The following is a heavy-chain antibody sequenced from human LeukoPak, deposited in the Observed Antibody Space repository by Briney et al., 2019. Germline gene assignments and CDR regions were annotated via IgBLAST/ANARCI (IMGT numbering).Heavy chain of an antibody. CDR3: ARDPTRIAAVY. J-gene: IGHJ4*02. D-gene: IGHD6-13*01. V-gene: IGHV3-21*01. CDR1: GLPFSSYC. Sequence: RRLTCAVSGLPFSSYCMNWVRQAPGKGLEWVSSISSSSSYIYYADSVKGRFTISRDNAKNSLYLQMNSLRAEDTAVYYCARDPTRIAAVYWGQGTLVTVSS. CDR2: ISSSSSYI.